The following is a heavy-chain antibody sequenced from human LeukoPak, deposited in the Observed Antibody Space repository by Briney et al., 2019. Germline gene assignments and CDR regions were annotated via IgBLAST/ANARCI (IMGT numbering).Heavy chain of an antibody. J-gene: IGHJ5*02. CDR1: GFTFSSYA. Sequence: GGSLRLSCVASGFTFSSYAMHWVRQAPGKGLEWVAVISSDGNNQYCADSVKGRFTISRDNSKNTLYLQMNSLRTEDTGVYYCAGDLSRIAARGFDPWGQGTLVTVSS. CDR2: ISSDGNNQ. V-gene: IGHV3-30-3*01. CDR3: AGDLSRIAARGFDP. D-gene: IGHD6-13*01.